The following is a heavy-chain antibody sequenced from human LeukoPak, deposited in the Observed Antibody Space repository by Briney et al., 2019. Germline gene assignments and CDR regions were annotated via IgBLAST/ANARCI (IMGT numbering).Heavy chain of an antibody. Sequence: GGSLRLSCAASGFTFSSYGMHWVRQAPGKGLERVAFIRYDGSNKYYADSVKGRFTISRDNSKNTLYLQMNSLRAEDTAVYYCARYYYDSSGYLDYWGQGTLVTVSS. CDR1: GFTFSSYG. J-gene: IGHJ4*02. V-gene: IGHV3-30*02. D-gene: IGHD3-22*01. CDR3: ARYYYDSSGYLDY. CDR2: IRYDGSNK.